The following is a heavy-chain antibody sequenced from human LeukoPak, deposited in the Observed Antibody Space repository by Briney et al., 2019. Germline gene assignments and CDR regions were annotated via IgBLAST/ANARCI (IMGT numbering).Heavy chain of an antibody. CDR3: ARDGSYEPFDY. CDR1: GFTFSSYA. V-gene: IGHV3-48*01. D-gene: IGHD1-26*01. J-gene: IGHJ4*02. Sequence: PGGSLRLSCAASGFTFSSYAMSWVRQAPGKGLEWVSYISSSSSTIYYADSVKGRFTISRDNAKNSLYLQMNSLRAEDTAVYYCARDGSYEPFDYWGQGTLVTVSS. CDR2: ISSSSSTI.